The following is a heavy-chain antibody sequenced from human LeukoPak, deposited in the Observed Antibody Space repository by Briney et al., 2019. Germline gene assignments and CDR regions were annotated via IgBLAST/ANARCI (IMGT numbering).Heavy chain of an antibody. V-gene: IGHV1-69*05. CDR3: ARDMTGWATDAFDI. CDR2: IIPIFGTA. CDR1: GGTFSSYA. J-gene: IGHJ3*02. Sequence: AASVKVSCKASGGTFSSYAISWVRQAPGQGLEWMGRIIPIFGTANYAQKFQGRVTITTDESTSTAYMELSSLRPEDTAVYYCARDMTGWATDAFDIWGQGTMVTVSS. D-gene: IGHD3-9*01.